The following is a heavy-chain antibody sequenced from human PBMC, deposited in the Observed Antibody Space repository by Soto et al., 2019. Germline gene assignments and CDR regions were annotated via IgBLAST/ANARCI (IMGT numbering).Heavy chain of an antibody. CDR3: AKLDEGGLQYAYYAMDV. Sequence: LRLSCVASGFTFSNYGMHWVRQDPGKGLEWVAVISYDGSNKYYADSVKGRFTISRDNSKNTLYLQMTSLRTEDTALYYCAKLDEGGLQYAYYAMDVWGQGTTVTVSS. J-gene: IGHJ6*02. D-gene: IGHD2-15*01. CDR1: GFTFSNYG. CDR2: ISYDGSNK. V-gene: IGHV3-30*18.